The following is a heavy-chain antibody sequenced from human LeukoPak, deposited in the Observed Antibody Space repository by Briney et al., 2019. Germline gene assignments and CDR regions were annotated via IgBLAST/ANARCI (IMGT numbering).Heavy chain of an antibody. Sequence: ASVKVSCKGSGYTFTSYGISWVRQAPGQGLEWIGWISAYNGNTNYAQKLQGRVTMTTDPSTSTGYMELRRLRSHDTAVYYRARDPSSIVGATDNWFDTWGQGTLVTVSS. V-gene: IGHV1-18*01. CDR3: ARDPSSIVGATDNWFDT. CDR2: ISAYNGNT. J-gene: IGHJ5*02. D-gene: IGHD1-26*01. CDR1: GYTFTSYG.